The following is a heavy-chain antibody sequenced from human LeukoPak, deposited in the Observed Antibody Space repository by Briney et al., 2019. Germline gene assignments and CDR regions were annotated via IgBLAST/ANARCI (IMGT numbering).Heavy chain of an antibody. CDR1: GFTFSSYA. Sequence: GGSLRLSCAASGFTFSSYAMSWVRQAPGKGLEWVSAISGSGGSTYYADSVKGRFTISRDNSKNTLYLQMNSLRAEDTAVYYCARSHYGSSWYYFDYWGQGTLVTVSS. D-gene: IGHD6-13*01. CDR3: ARSHYGSSWYYFDY. CDR2: ISGSGGST. V-gene: IGHV3-23*01. J-gene: IGHJ4*02.